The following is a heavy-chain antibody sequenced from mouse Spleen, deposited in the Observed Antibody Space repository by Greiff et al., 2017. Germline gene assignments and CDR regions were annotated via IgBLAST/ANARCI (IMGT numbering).Heavy chain of an antibody. J-gene: IGHJ3*01. CDR1: GFTFSSYA. Sequence: DVQLVESGGGLVKPGGSLKLSCAASGFTFSSYAMSWVRQTPEKRLEWVATISSGGSYTYYPDSVKGRFTISRDNAKNTLYLQMSSLRSEDTAMYYCARPETASWFAYWGQGTLVTVSA. CDR3: ARPETASWFAY. V-gene: IGHV5-9-3*01. CDR2: ISSGGSYT. D-gene: IGHD4-1*01.